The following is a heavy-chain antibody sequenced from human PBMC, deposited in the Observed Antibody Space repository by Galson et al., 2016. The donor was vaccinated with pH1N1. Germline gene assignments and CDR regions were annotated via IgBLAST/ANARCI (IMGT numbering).Heavy chain of an antibody. D-gene: IGHD4-17*01. CDR1: GYRFSSSW. CDR2: IYLGGSHI. CDR3: ARQYDFGDYRGDAFDI. V-gene: IGHV5-51*03. J-gene: IGHJ3*02. Sequence: QSGAEVKKPGESLKISCQGSGYRFSSSWIGWVRQMPGKGLEWMGIIYLGGSHIRYSPSFQGQVTIPADKSINIVYLQWSSLKASDTAIYYCARQYDFGDYRGDAFDIWGQGTMVIVSS.